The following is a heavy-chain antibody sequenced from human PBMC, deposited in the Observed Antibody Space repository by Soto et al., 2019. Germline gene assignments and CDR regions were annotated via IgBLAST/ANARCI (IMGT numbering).Heavy chain of an antibody. J-gene: IGHJ4*02. Sequence: GGSLRLSCAASGFIFTRYSMNWVRQAPGKGLEWVSSISSTTNYIYYGDSMKGRFTISRDNAKNSLYPEMNSLRAEDTAVYYCARESEDLTSNFDYWGQGTLVTVS. CDR3: ARESEDLTSNFDY. CDR1: GFIFTRYS. CDR2: ISSTTNYI. V-gene: IGHV3-21*06.